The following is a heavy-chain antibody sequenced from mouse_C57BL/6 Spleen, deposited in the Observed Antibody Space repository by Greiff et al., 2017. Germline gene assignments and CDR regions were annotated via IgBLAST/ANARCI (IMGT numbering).Heavy chain of an antibody. Sequence: EVQRVESGGGLVKPGGSLKLSCAASGFTFSDYGMHWVRQAPEKGLEWVAYISSGSSTIYYADTVKGRFTISRDNAKNTMFLQMTSLKSEDTAMYYCAGRPYYYGSSWYVDVWGTGTTVTVSS. J-gene: IGHJ1*03. D-gene: IGHD1-1*01. V-gene: IGHV5-17*01. CDR2: ISSGSSTI. CDR3: AGRPYYYGSSWYVDV. CDR1: GFTFSDYG.